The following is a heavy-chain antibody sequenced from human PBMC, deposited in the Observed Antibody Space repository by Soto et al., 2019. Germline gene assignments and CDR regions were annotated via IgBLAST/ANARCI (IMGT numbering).Heavy chain of an antibody. Sequence: PXXTLSLACTVSGLSITNNYLRWIRQPPGKGLEWIGYIYYTGSTNYDPSLKSRVTMSVDTSKNQFSLKMASLTAADTAIYYCARANWYSEYWGQGTLVTVSS. J-gene: IGHJ4*02. V-gene: IGHV4-59*13. CDR2: IYYTGST. CDR1: GLSITNNY. CDR3: ARANWYSEY. D-gene: IGHD7-27*01.